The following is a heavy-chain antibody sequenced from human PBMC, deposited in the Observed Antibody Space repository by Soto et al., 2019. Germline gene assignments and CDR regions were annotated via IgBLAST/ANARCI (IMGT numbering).Heavy chain of an antibody. Sequence: SETLSLTCTVSGGSISSYYWSWIRQPPGKGLEWIGYIYYSGSTNYNPSLKSRVTISVDTSKNQFSLKLSSVTAADTAVYYCARDLMRSDFWSGYSRDDAFDIWGQGTTVTVSS. V-gene: IGHV4-59*01. CDR1: GGSISSYY. CDR3: ARDLMRSDFWSGYSRDDAFDI. CDR2: IYYSGST. D-gene: IGHD3-3*01. J-gene: IGHJ3*02.